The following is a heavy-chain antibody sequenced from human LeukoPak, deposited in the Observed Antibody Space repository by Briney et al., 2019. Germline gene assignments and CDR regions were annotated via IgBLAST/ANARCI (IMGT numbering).Heavy chain of an antibody. CDR1: GGSFSGYY. D-gene: IGHD3-10*01. CDR3: ARSHYGSGSYYLGDY. J-gene: IGHJ4*02. Sequence: SETLSLTCAVYGGSFSGYYWSWIRQPPGKGLEWIGEINHSGSTNYNPSLKSRVTVSVDTSKNQFSLKLSSVTAADTAVYYCARSHYGSGSYYLGDYWGQGTLVTVSS. V-gene: IGHV4-34*01. CDR2: INHSGST.